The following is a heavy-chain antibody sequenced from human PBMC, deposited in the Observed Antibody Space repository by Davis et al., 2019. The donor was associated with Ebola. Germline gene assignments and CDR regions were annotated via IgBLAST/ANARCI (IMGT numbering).Heavy chain of an antibody. CDR1: GFTFSSYS. V-gene: IGHV3-21*04. CDR2: ISSSSSYI. D-gene: IGHD5-18*01. CDR3: AKELMVTSFDY. Sequence: GESLKISCAASGFTFSSYSMNWVRQAPGKGLEWVSSISSSSSYIYYADSVKGRFTISRDNSKNTLYLQMNSLRAEDTAVYYCAKELMVTSFDYWGQGTLVTVSS. J-gene: IGHJ4*02.